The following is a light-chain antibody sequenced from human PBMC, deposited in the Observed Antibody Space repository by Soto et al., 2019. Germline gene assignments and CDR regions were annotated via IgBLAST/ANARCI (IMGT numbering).Light chain of an antibody. CDR3: QQYGSSPR. CDR2: GAS. J-gene: IGKJ5*01. V-gene: IGKV3-20*01. Sequence: EIVLTQSPGTLSLSPGERATLSCRASQRVSSSYLAWYQQKPGQAPRLLIYGASSRATGIPDRVSGSGSGTDFTLTISRVEPEDFAVYYGQQYGSSPRFGHGTRLEMK. CDR1: QRVSSSY.